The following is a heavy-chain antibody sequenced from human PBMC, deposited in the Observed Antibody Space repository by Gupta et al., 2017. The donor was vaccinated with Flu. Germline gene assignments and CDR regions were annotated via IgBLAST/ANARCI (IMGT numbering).Heavy chain of an antibody. J-gene: IGHJ5*02. CDR2: IYYSGST. D-gene: IGHD3-3*01. V-gene: IGHV4-59*01. Sequence: QVQLQESGPGLVKPSETLSLTCTVSGGSISSYYWSWIRQPPGKGLEWIGYIYYSGSTNYNPSLKSRVTIAVDTSKNQFSLKLSSVTAADTAVYYCARSAQGRFLEWLTKPNWFDPWGQGTLVTVSS. CDR1: GGSISSYY. CDR3: ARSAQGRFLEWLTKPNWFDP.